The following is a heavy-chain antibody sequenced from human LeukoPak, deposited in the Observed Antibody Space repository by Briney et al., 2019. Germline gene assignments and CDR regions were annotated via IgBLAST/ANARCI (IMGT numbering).Heavy chain of an antibody. Sequence: PGGSLRLSCAASGFTFSSYWTSWVRQAPGKGLEWVANIKQDGSEKYYVDSVKGRFTISRDNAKNSRYLQMNSLRAEDTAVYYCARVSSGSLDYWGQGTLVTVSS. CDR3: ARVSSGSLDY. V-gene: IGHV3-7*01. CDR1: GFTFSSYW. CDR2: IKQDGSEK. D-gene: IGHD1-26*01. J-gene: IGHJ4*02.